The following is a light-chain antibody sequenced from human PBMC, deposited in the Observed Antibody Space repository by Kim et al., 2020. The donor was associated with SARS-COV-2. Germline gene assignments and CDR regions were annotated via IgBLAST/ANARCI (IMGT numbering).Light chain of an antibody. CDR3: QQYSGTLAT. CDR2: SAT. V-gene: IGKV1-NL1*01. Sequence: ASIGDRVTIPCRASQDIGNSVAWYQQKPGKGPNVLISSATTLASGVPSRFSGSESETEYTLTISSLQPEDFATYYCQQYSGTLATFGQGTKVDIK. CDR1: QDIGNS. J-gene: IGKJ1*01.